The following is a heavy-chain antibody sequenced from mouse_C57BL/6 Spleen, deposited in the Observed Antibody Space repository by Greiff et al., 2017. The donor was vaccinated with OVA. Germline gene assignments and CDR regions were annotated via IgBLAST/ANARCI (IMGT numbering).Heavy chain of an antibody. J-gene: IGHJ2*01. CDR3: ARSVYYDYDGFDY. V-gene: IGHV1-26*01. D-gene: IGHD2-4*01. CDR2: INPNNGGT. Sequence: EVQLQQSGPELVKPGASVKISCKASGYTFTDYYMNWVKQSHGKSLEWIGDINPNNGGTSYNQKFKGKATLTVDKSSSTAYMELRSLTTEDSAVYYCARSVYYDYDGFDYWGQGTTLTVSS. CDR1: GYTFTDYY.